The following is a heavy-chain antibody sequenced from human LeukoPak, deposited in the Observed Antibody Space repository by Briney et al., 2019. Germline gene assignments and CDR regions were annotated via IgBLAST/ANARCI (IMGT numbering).Heavy chain of an antibody. V-gene: IGHV4-34*01. CDR3: ARPTKNYYYYYMDV. D-gene: IGHD2-8*01. CDR2: INHSGST. Sequence: PSETLSLTCAVYGGSFSGYYWSWIRQPPGKGLEWIGEINHSGSTYYNPSLKSRVTISADTSKNQFSLKLSSVTAADTAVYYCARPTKNYYYYYMDVWGKGTTVTVSS. CDR1: GGSFSGYY. J-gene: IGHJ6*03.